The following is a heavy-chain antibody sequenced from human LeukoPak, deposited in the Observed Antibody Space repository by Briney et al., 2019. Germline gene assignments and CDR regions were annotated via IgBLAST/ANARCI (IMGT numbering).Heavy chain of an antibody. CDR1: GGSFSGYY. CDR2: INHSGST. CDR3: ARLDYGDYDY. J-gene: IGHJ4*02. V-gene: IGHV4-34*01. D-gene: IGHD4-17*01. Sequence: KPSETLSLTCAVYGGSFSGYYWSWIRQPPGKGLEWIGEINHSGSTNYNPSLKSRVTISVDTSKNQFSLKLSSVTAADTAVYYCARLDYGDYDYWGQGTLVTVSS.